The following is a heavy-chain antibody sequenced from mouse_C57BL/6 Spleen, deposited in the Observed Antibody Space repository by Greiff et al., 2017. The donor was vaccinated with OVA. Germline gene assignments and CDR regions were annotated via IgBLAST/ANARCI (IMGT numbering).Heavy chain of an antibody. J-gene: IGHJ3*01. V-gene: IGHV2-2*01. Sequence: VQVVESGPGLVQPSQSLSITCTVSGFSLTSYGVHWVRQSPGKGLEWLGVIWSGGSTDYNAAFISRLSISKDNSKSQVFFKMNSRQADDTAIYYCARKKYGYDGAWFAYWGQGTLVTVSA. CDR1: GFSLTSYG. CDR2: IWSGGST. CDR3: ARKKYGYDGAWFAY. D-gene: IGHD2-2*01.